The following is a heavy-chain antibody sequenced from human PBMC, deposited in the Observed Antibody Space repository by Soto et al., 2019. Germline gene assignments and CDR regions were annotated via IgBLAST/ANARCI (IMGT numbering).Heavy chain of an antibody. D-gene: IGHD6-6*01. CDR1: GGSLNNYA. V-gene: IGHV1-69*01. Sequence: QVQLVQSGAEVKKPGSSVKVSCAASGGSLNNYAVSWVRRTPGQGFEWLGEIIPAFGTPNYAQKFQDRVTITADALTNTVFMELSSLRSEDTAGYYCARDGLRQGALDYWGQGSLVTVSS. CDR3: ARDGLRQGALDY. CDR2: IIPAFGTP. J-gene: IGHJ4*02.